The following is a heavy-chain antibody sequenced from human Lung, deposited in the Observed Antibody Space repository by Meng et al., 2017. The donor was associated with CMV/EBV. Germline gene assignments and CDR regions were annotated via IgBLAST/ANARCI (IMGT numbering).Heavy chain of an antibody. D-gene: IGHD3-10*01. CDR3: LRRSGGSV. CDR2: IPQRGSS. J-gene: IGHJ1*01. V-gene: IGHV4-4*02. CDR1: GDSITNHIW. Sequence: VQLRESGQVLCTPRETLCLACAVSGDSITNHIWVAWVGQAPGKGLRWIEEIPQRGSSAYNPSLKSRVSMSIDKSKNQFSLKLTSVTAADTAVYHCLRRSGGSVWGQGTLVTVSS.